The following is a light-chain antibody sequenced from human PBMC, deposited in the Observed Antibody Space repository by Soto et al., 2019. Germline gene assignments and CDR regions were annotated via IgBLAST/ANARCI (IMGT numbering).Light chain of an antibody. Sequence: SALTQPASVSGSPGQSVAISCTGTSSDVGRYDYVSWYQHLPDKAPKLILYEVGKRPSGVPDRFSGSKSGNTASLTVSGLQAEDEGDYYCCSYGGGNNFYVFGTGTKVTV. CDR1: SSDVGRYDY. CDR3: CSYGGGNNFYV. V-gene: IGLV2-8*01. CDR2: EVG. J-gene: IGLJ1*01.